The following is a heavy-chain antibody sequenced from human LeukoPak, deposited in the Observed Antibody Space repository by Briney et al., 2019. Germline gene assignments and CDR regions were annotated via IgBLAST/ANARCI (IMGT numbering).Heavy chain of an antibody. D-gene: IGHD2-2*01. J-gene: IGHJ4*02. Sequence: SQTLSLTCTVSGGSISSGDYYWSWIRQPPGKGLEWIGYIDYSGSTYYKPSLKSRLTISVDRSKNQFSLKLSSVTAADTAVYYCARDTHSSTSRFDYWGQGTLVTVSS. CDR1: GGSISSGDYY. V-gene: IGHV4-30-4*08. CDR3: ARDTHSSTSRFDY. CDR2: IDYSGST.